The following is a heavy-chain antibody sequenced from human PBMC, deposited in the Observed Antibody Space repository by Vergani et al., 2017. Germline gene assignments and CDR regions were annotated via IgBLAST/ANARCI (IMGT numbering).Heavy chain of an antibody. Sequence: QVQLVQSGAEVKKPGSSVKVSCKASGGTFSSYTISWVRQAPGQGLEWMGIINPSGGSTSYAQKFQGRVTMTRDTSTSTVYMELSSLRSEDTAVYYCARDSVYSSSWYGDFDYWGQGTLVTVSS. J-gene: IGHJ4*02. D-gene: IGHD6-13*01. CDR3: ARDSVYSSSWYGDFDY. CDR2: INPSGGST. CDR1: GGTFSSYT. V-gene: IGHV1-46*03.